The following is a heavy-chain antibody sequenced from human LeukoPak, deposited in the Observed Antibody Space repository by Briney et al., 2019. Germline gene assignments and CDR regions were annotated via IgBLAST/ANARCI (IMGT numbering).Heavy chain of an antibody. CDR2: ISGNNDNP. V-gene: IGHV1-18*01. D-gene: IGHD2-2*01. J-gene: IGHJ4*02. CDR3: ARDGTSTDDY. CDR1: GYTFSNFG. Sequence: ASVNVSCKTSGYTFSNFGINWVRQAPGQGLEWMAWISGNNDNPNYGQKFQGRFTVTTDSSTSTAYMELRNLRSDDTAVYYCARDGTSTDDYWGQGTLVTVSS.